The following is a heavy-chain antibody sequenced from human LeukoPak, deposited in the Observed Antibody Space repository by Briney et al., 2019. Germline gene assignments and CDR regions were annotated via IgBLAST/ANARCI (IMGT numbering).Heavy chain of an antibody. V-gene: IGHV4-4*02. CDR3: ARDQDYYDSSGYYHYYYGMDV. Sequence: SSGTLSLTCAVSGGSISSSNWWSWVRPPPGKGLEWIGEIYHSGSTNYNPSLKSRVTISVDKSKNQFSLKLSSVTAADTAVYYCARDQDYYDSSGYYHYYYGMDVWGQGTTVTVSS. J-gene: IGHJ6*02. CDR2: IYHSGST. D-gene: IGHD3-22*01. CDR1: GGSISSSNW.